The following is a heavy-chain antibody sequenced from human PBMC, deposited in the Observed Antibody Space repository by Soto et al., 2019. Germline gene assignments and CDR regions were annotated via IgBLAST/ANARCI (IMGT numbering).Heavy chain of an antibody. CDR3: ARGQYYDFWSGYYTGIFGMDV. Sequence: XSVKVSCKASGYTFTSYDINWVRQATGQGLEWMGWMNPNSGNTGYAQKFQGRVTMTRNTSISTAYMELSSLRSEDTAVYYCARGQYYDFWSGYYTGIFGMDVWGQGTTVTVSS. D-gene: IGHD3-3*01. J-gene: IGHJ6*02. V-gene: IGHV1-8*01. CDR1: GYTFTSYD. CDR2: MNPNSGNT.